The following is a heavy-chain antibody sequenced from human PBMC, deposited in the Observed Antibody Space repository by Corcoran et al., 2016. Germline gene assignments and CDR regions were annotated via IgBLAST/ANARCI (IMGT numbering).Heavy chain of an antibody. V-gene: IGHV3-30*18. Sequence: QVQLVESGGGVVQPGRSLRLSCAASGFTFSSYGMHWVRQAPGKGLEWVAVISYDGSNKYYADSVKGRFTISRDNSKNTLYLQMNSLIAEDTAVYYCAKGRGVMATTGAFDIWGQGTMVTVSS. J-gene: IGHJ3*02. CDR2: ISYDGSNK. D-gene: IGHD2-21*01. CDR1: GFTFSSYG. CDR3: AKGRGVMATTGAFDI.